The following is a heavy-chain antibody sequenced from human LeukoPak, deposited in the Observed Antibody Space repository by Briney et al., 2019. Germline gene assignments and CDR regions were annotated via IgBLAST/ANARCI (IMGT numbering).Heavy chain of an antibody. CDR1: GYTFTSYG. J-gene: IGHJ5*02. CDR3: ARAPPGDYNWFDP. V-gene: IGHV1-18*01. Sequence: ASVKVSCKASGYTFTSYGISWVRQAPGQGLEWMGWISAYNGNTNYAQKLQGRVPMTTDTSTSTAYMELRSLRSDDTAVYCCARAPPGDYNWFDPWGQGTLVTVSS. D-gene: IGHD4-17*01. CDR2: ISAYNGNT.